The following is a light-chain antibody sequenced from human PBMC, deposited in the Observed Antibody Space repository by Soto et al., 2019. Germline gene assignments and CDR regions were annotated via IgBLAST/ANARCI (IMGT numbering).Light chain of an antibody. CDR1: SSDVGGYNY. CDR2: KVS. J-gene: IGLJ3*02. V-gene: IGLV2-14*01. CDR3: ATWDGSLNGWV. Sequence: QSALTQPASVSGSPGQSITISCTGTSSDVGGYNYVSWYQQYPGRVPKLLIYKVSNRPSGVSNRFSGSKSGNTASLTISGLQAEDEADYYCATWDGSLNGWVFGGGTKLTVL.